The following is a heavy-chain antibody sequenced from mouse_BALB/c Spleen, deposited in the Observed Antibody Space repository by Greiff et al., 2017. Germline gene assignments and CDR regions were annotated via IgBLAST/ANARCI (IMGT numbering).Heavy chain of an antibody. CDR2: IRLKSNNYAT. Sequence: EVKVEESGGGLVQPGGSMKLSCVASGFTFSNYWMNWVRQSPEKGLEWVAEIRLKSNNYATHYAESVKGRFTISRDDSKSSVYLQMNNLRAEDTGIYYCTRTTGTEFAYWGQGTLVTVSA. J-gene: IGHJ3*01. D-gene: IGHD4-1*01. CDR1: GFTFSNYW. V-gene: IGHV6-6*02. CDR3: TRTTGTEFAY.